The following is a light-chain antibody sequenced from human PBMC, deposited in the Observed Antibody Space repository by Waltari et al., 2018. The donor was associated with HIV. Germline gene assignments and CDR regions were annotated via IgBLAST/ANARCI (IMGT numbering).Light chain of an antibody. V-gene: IGLV3-19*01. CDR1: HLSNLY. J-gene: IGLJ1*01. CDR3: HSRDSSGNHLEV. CDR2: SKN. Sequence: SSELTQDPSVSVALGQTVRITCQGDHLSNLYASWYQQKPRQAPVLVIYSKNIRPSGIPDRFSGSSSGNTASLTITGAQAEDEADYYCHSRDSSGNHLEVFGTGTRVTVL.